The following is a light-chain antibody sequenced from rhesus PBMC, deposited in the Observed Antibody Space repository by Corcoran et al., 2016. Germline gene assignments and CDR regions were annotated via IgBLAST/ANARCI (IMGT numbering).Light chain of an antibody. V-gene: IGLV1-77*02. J-gene: IGLJ6*01. Sequence: QSVLPQPPSASGAPAQSLTISCSGRRTNIRGNGGHWYQQLSGMAPKLLISNNNQRPSGGPDRFSGSMSGTSASPAITGLQSEDEAAYYCEAWDNGRSSAVFGSGTRLTVL. CDR2: NNN. CDR3: EAWDNGRSSAV. CDR1: RTNIRGNG.